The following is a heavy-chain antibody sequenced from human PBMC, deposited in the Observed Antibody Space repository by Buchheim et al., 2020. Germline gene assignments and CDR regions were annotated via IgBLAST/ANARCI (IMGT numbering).Heavy chain of an antibody. CDR2: ISSGGST. V-gene: IGHV3-23*01. CDR3: ARDDRRYSYGYGYYYYYMDV. Sequence: EVQVLEAGGGLVQPGESLRLSCAASGFSLSSYAMTWVRQAPGKGLEWVSSISSGGSTYYTDSVKGRFTISRDSSKNTLYLQMSSLRAEDTAVYYCARDDRRYSYGYGYYYYYMDVWGKGTT. D-gene: IGHD5-18*01. CDR1: GFSLSSYA. J-gene: IGHJ6*03.